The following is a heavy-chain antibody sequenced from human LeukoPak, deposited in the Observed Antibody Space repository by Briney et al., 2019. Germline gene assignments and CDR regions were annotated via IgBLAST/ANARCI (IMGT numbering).Heavy chain of an antibody. J-gene: IGHJ4*02. CDR1: GFTFTTFA. D-gene: IGHD2-21*02. Sequence: GGSLRLSCAASGFTFTTFAMSWVRHTPGKGLQWVSAIYHNGASTYYADSVRGRFTISRDNSRNTLYLQLNSLRVEDTAVYYCVKRAYCGGDCYPDYWGQGTVVTVSS. CDR3: VKRAYCGGDCYPDY. V-gene: IGHV3-23*05. CDR2: IYHNGAST.